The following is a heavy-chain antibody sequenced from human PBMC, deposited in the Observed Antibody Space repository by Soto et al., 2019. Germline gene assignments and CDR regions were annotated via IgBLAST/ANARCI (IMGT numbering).Heavy chain of an antibody. Sequence: GGSLILSCAASGFTFSSYWMHWVRQAPGKELVWVSRINSDGSSTSYADSVKGRFTTSRDNAKNTLYLQMNSLRAEDTAVYYCARAGSDYVWGSYRYTQFFDYWGQGTLVTVSS. D-gene: IGHD3-16*02. CDR2: INSDGSST. CDR1: GFTFSSYW. CDR3: ARAGSDYVWGSYRYTQFFDY. V-gene: IGHV3-74*01. J-gene: IGHJ4*02.